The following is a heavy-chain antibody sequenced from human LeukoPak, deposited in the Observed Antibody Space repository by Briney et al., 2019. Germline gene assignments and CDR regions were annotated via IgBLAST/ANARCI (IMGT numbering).Heavy chain of an antibody. CDR1: GYTFSGNF. CDR2: INPTGSST. CDR3: ARDNSVGDVAWWFDP. Sequence: ASVKVSCKASGYTFSGNFMHWVRQAPGQGLEWLGLINPTGSSTLYAQKFQGRVTMTRDMSTTTDYMELSSLRSDDTAVYYCARDNSVGDVAWWFDPWGQGTLVTVSS. D-gene: IGHD1-26*01. V-gene: IGHV1-46*01. J-gene: IGHJ5*02.